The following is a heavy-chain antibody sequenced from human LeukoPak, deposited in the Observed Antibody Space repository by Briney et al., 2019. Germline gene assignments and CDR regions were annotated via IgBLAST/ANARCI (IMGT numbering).Heavy chain of an antibody. J-gene: IGHJ4*02. CDR2: IYYSGST. CDR1: GGSISSYY. Sequence: SETLSLTCTVSGGSISSYYWSWIRQPPGKGLEWIGYIYYSGSTNYNPSLKSRVTISVDTSKNQFSLKLSSVPAADTAVYYCARNGYYDTSPVGYWGQGTLVTVSS. D-gene: IGHD3-22*01. V-gene: IGHV4-59*01. CDR3: ARNGYYDTSPVGY.